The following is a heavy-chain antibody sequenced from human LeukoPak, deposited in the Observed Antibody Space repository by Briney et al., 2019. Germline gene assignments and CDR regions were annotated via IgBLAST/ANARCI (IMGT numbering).Heavy chain of an antibody. D-gene: IGHD6-19*01. CDR1: GGTFSSYA. J-gene: IGHJ6*04. CDR2: IIPIFGTA. Sequence: ASVKVSCKASGGTFSSYAISWVRQAPGQGLEWMGGIIPIFGTANYALKFQGRVTITADESTSTAYMELSSLRSEDTAVYYCARGGTDSSGWLNYYYGMDVWGKGTTVTVSS. CDR3: ARGGTDSSGWLNYYYGMDV. V-gene: IGHV1-69*13.